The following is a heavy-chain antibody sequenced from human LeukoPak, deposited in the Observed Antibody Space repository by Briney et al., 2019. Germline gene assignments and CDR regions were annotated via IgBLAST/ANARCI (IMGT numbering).Heavy chain of an antibody. CDR1: GFTFSSYA. J-gene: IGHJ4*02. CDR2: ISYDGSNK. D-gene: IGHD3-22*01. Sequence: PGGSLRLSCAASGFTFSSYAMHWVRQAPGKGLEWVAVISYDGSNKYYADSVKGRFTISRDNSKNTLYLQTNSLRAEDTAVYYCAGNTYYYDSSGLNWGQGTLATVSS. CDR3: AGNTYYYDSSGLN. V-gene: IGHV3-30-3*01.